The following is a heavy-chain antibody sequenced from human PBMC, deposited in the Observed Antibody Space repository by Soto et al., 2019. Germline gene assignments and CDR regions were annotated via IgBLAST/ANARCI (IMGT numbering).Heavy chain of an antibody. CDR2: IYYSGST. CDR1: GCSIRSYY. V-gene: IGHV4-59*01. Sequence: SETLSLTCPVSGCSIRSYYWSWIRQPPGKGLEWIGYIYYSGSTNYNPSLKSRVTISVDTSKNQFSLKLSSVTAADTAVYYCAREIEYYFDYWGLGTVVTFSS. J-gene: IGHJ4*02. CDR3: AREIEYYFDY.